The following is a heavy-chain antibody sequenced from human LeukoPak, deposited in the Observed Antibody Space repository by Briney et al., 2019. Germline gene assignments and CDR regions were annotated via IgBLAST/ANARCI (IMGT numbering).Heavy chain of an antibody. CDR1: GGSISSSSYY. CDR2: IYYSGST. J-gene: IGHJ4*02. V-gene: IGHV4-39*01. CDR3: ARPARYCSSTSCYTFAY. D-gene: IGHD2-2*02. Sequence: SETLSLTCTVSGGSISSSSYYWGWIRQPPGKGLEWIGSIYYSGSTYYNPSLKSRVTISVDTSKNQFSLKLSSVTAAGTAVYYCARPARYCSSTSCYTFAYWGQGTLVTVSA.